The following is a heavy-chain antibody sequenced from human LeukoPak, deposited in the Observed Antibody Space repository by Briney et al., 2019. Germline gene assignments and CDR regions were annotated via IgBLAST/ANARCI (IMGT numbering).Heavy chain of an antibody. J-gene: IGHJ6*02. CDR1: ILTFSRYG. Sequence: QPGRSLRLSCAASILTFSRYGMHWVRQAPGKGLESVAIISHDGSKKYYAESVKGRFTISRDNSKNTLSLQMDSLRADDTALYYCAKRNYYYGLDVWGQGTTVTVS. V-gene: IGHV3-30*18. CDR3: AKRNYYYGLDV. CDR2: ISHDGSKK.